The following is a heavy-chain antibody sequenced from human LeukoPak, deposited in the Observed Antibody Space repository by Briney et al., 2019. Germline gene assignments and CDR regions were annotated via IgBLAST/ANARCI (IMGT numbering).Heavy chain of an antibody. CDR3: ASGTPYSSGYYWDAFDI. CDR1: GFTFDDYG. D-gene: IGHD3-22*01. Sequence: GGSLRLSCAASGFTFDDYGMSWVRQAPGKGLEWVSGINWNGGSTGYADSVKGRFTISRDNAKNSLYLQMNSLRAEDTALYYCASGTPYSSGYYWDAFDIWGQGTMVTVSS. CDR2: INWNGGST. V-gene: IGHV3-20*04. J-gene: IGHJ3*02.